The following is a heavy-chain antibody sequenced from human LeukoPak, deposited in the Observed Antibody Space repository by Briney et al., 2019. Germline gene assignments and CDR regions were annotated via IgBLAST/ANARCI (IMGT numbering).Heavy chain of an antibody. CDR1: GGSFSGYY. Sequence: PSETLSLTCAVYGGSFSGYYWSWIRQSPGKGLEWIGEINHSGSTNYNPSLKSRVTISVDTSKNQFSLKLSSVTAADTAVYYCARGQAAAGIRPYYYYGMDVWGQGTTVTVSS. CDR2: INHSGST. D-gene: IGHD6-13*01. J-gene: IGHJ6*02. CDR3: ARGQAAAGIRPYYYYGMDV. V-gene: IGHV4-34*01.